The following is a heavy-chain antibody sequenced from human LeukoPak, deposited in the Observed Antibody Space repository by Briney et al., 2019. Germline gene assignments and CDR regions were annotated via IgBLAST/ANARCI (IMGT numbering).Heavy chain of an antibody. CDR2: IDYDSSHI. Sequence: PGGSLRLSCAASGFTFSNSAMNWVRQVPGKGLEWVSSIDYDSSHIYYAASVRGRFTISRDNAKNSVYLQMNSLRVEDTAVYYCARDPLRYLRVGHYDYWGQGTLVAVSS. CDR1: GFTFSNSA. D-gene: IGHD3-9*01. V-gene: IGHV3-21*01. J-gene: IGHJ4*02. CDR3: ARDPLRYLRVGHYDY.